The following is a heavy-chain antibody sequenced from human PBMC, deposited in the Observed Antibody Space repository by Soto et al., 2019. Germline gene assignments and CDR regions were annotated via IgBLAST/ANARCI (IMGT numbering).Heavy chain of an antibody. CDR2: ISAYNGNT. D-gene: IGHD3-9*01. V-gene: IGHV1-18*01. CDR1: GDTFTSYG. Sequence: ASVKVSCKASGDTFTSYGSSSVRQAPGQGLEWMGWISAYNGNTNYAQKLQGRVTMTTDTSTSTAYMELRSLRSDDTAVYYCARDAMYYDILTGYSNPVVWFDPWGQGTLVTVSS. J-gene: IGHJ5*02. CDR3: ARDAMYYDILTGYSNPVVWFDP.